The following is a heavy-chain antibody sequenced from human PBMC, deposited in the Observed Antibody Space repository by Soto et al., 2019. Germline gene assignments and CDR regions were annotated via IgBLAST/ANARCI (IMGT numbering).Heavy chain of an antibody. D-gene: IGHD2-8*01. CDR3: ARQDIVLMVYAIDY. CDR2: IYYSGST. J-gene: IGHJ4*02. CDR1: GGSISSSSYY. Sequence: SETLSLTCTVSGGSISSSSYYWGWIRQPPGKGLERIGSIYYSGSTYYNPSLKSRVTISVFTSKNQFSLKLSSVTAADTAVYYCARQDIVLMVYAIDYWGQGTLVTVS. V-gene: IGHV4-39*01.